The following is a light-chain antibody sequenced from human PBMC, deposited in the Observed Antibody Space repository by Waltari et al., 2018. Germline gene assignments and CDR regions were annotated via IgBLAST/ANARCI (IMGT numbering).Light chain of an antibody. V-gene: IGLV3-19*01. CDR2: DKN. Sequence: SSELTQDPAVSVAMGQTVRIPCQGDSLRSCYASWYQQRPGQAPILVIYDKNNRPSGVPDRFSGSSSHNTGSLTITGAQAEDEASYYCHSRDASGVAGSFGGGTKLTVL. CDR3: HSRDASGVAGS. J-gene: IGLJ2*01. CDR1: SLRSCY.